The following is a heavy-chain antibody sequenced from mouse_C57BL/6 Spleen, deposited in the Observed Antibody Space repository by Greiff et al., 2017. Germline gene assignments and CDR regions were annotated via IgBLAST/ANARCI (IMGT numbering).Heavy chain of an antibody. CDR2: IYPGGGYT. D-gene: IGHD2-4*01. CDR1: GYTFTNYW. V-gene: IGHV1-63*01. CDR3: ARRDDYDGAWFAY. J-gene: IGHJ3*01. Sequence: VQLKESGAELVRPGTSVKMSCKASGYTFTNYWIGWAKQRPGHGLEWIGDIYPGGGYTNYNEKFKGKATLTADKSSSTAYMQFSSLTSEDSAIYYCARRDDYDGAWFAYWGQGTLVTVSA.